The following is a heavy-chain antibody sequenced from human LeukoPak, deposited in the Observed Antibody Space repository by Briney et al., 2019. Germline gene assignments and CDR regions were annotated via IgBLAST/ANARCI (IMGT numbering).Heavy chain of an antibody. J-gene: IGHJ4*02. D-gene: IGHD2-15*01. Sequence: GGSLRLSCAASGFTFSNYAINWVRQAPGKGLEWVSVVSDDGGATYYAASVKGRFTISRDNSKNTVYLKMSSLRAEDTAVYYCAKGEIVVVVAATREFDYWGQGTLVTVSS. CDR1: GFTFSNYA. CDR2: VSDDGGAT. CDR3: AKGEIVVVVAATREFDY. V-gene: IGHV3-23*01.